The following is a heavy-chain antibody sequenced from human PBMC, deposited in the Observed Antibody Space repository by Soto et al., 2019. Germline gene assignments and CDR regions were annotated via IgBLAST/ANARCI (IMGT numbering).Heavy chain of an antibody. V-gene: IGHV4-59*03. CDR3: VSSRAAIYGDAFDV. CDR1: GDSISSYF. J-gene: IGHJ3*01. D-gene: IGHD2-2*01. CDR2: IYDSGTT. Sequence: QVQLQESGPGLVKPSETLSLTCSVSGDSISSYFRNWIRQPPGKGLEWIGCIYDSGTTNYNPSLKSPITISLDSSKNQFSLSLSSVTAADTAVYYCVSSRAAIYGDAFDVWGQGTMVTVSS.